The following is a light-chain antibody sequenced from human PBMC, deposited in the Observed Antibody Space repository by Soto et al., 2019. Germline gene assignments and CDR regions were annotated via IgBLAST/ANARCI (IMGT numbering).Light chain of an antibody. CDR3: AAWDDSLNGVV. V-gene: IGLV1-44*01. Sequence: QSVLTQPPSASGTPGQRVSISCFGSSSNIGSKSVNWYQHVPGTAPKLLIHANNQWPSGVPDRFSGSKSGTSASLAISGLQSEDEADYYCAAWDDSLNGVVFGGGTKLTVL. J-gene: IGLJ2*01. CDR2: ANN. CDR1: SSNIGSKS.